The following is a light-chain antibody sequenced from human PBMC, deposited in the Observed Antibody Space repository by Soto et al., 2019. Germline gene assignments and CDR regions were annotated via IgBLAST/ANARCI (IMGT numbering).Light chain of an antibody. J-gene: IGKJ4*01. CDR3: QQSYSTLLT. CDR1: QSINSY. Sequence: DIQMTQSPSSLSASVGDSVTITCRASQSINSYLNWYQQKPGKAPKLLIYGASSLQSGVPSRFSGSGSGTDFTLTISSLQPEDFATYYCQQSYSTLLTFGGGTKVEIK. V-gene: IGKV1-39*01. CDR2: GAS.